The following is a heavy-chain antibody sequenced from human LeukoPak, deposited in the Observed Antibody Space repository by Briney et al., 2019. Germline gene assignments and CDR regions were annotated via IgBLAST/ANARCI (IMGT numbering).Heavy chain of an antibody. Sequence: ASVKVSCKASGYTFTSYGISWVRQAPGQGLEWMGWISAYNGNTNYAQKLQGRVTMTTDTSTSTAYMELRSLRSDDAAVYYCARLKRLSAKYGHFDYWGQGTLVTVSS. D-gene: IGHD6-25*01. J-gene: IGHJ4*02. CDR2: ISAYNGNT. CDR1: GYTFTSYG. CDR3: ARLKRLSAKYGHFDY. V-gene: IGHV1-18*01.